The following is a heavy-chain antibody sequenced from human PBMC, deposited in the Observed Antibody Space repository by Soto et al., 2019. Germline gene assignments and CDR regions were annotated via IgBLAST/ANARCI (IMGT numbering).Heavy chain of an antibody. CDR2: ISGSGGST. CDR1: GFTFSSYA. D-gene: IGHD3-22*01. J-gene: IGHJ6*02. V-gene: IGHV3-23*01. Sequence: EVQLLESGGDLVQPGGSLRLSCAASGFTFSSYAMTWVRQAPGKGLEWVSGISGSGGSTYYADSVKGRFTISRDNSKNTMYLQMNSLRAEDTAVYYCAKGVRSYYYYCMDVWGQGTTVTVSS. CDR3: AKGVRSYYYYCMDV.